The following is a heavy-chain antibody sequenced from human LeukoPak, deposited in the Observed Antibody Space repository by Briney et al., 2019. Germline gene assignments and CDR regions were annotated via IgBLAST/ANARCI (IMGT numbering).Heavy chain of an antibody. V-gene: IGHV3-7*01. CDR1: GGSISSSSYY. CDR2: IREDGNEE. J-gene: IGHJ4*02. CDR3: ATSSRWRFDY. Sequence: ETLSLTCTVSGGSISSSSYYWGWIRQAPGKGLEWVANIREDGNEEYYVDSVKGRFTISRDNAQNSLWLQMNSLRAEDTAVYYCATSSRWRFDYWGQGDLVTVSS. D-gene: IGHD2-2*01.